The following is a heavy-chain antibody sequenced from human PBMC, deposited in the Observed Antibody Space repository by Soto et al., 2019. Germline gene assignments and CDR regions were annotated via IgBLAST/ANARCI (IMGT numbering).Heavy chain of an antibody. V-gene: IGHV1-46*02. Sequence: QVQLVQSGAEVKKPGASVKVSCKPSGYTFNTYYLHWVRQAPGQALEWMGAIHPSGGGTTYAQTFLRRVTVTRDTSTSTVFMELSSLRSDDTAVYYCARGGHIAVVTASFEYWGQGTLVTVSS. CDR1: GYTFNTYY. J-gene: IGHJ4*02. D-gene: IGHD2-21*02. CDR3: ARGGHIAVVTASFEY. CDR2: IHPSGGGT.